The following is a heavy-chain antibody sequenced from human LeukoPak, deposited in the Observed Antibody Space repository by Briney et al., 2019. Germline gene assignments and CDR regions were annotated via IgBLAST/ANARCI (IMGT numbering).Heavy chain of an antibody. CDR3: ARVYDFWSGYYFDY. Sequence: SSETLSLTCTVSGGSISSYYWSWIRQPPGKGLEWIGYIYYSGSTNYNPSLKSRFTISVDTSKNQFSLKLSSVTAADTAVYYCARVYDFWSGYYFDYWGQGTLVTVSS. J-gene: IGHJ4*02. CDR1: GGSISSYY. D-gene: IGHD3-3*01. CDR2: IYYSGST. V-gene: IGHV4-59*01.